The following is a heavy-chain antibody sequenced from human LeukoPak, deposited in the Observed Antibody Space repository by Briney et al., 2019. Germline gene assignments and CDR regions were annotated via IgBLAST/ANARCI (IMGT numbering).Heavy chain of an antibody. Sequence: GGSLRLSCAASGFTFSSYSMNWVRRAPGKGLEWVSYISSSSSTIYYADSVKGRFTISRDNAKNSLYLQMNSLRAEDTAVYYCARALYLYGSGSYYFGWGQGTLVTVSS. D-gene: IGHD3-10*01. CDR2: ISSSSSTI. CDR3: ARALYLYGSGSYYFG. CDR1: GFTFSSYS. J-gene: IGHJ4*02. V-gene: IGHV3-48*01.